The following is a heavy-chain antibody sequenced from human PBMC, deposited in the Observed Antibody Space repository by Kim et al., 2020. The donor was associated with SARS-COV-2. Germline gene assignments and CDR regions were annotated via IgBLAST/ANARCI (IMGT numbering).Heavy chain of an antibody. CDR3: ARGDSNGSIF. J-gene: IGHJ4*02. V-gene: IGHV3-74*01. Sequence: GGSLRLSCAASGFTFSSYWLHWVRQAPGKGLVWVSRINSDGSSTTYADSVKGRSTISRDKAKNTLYLQMNSLRAEDTAVYYCARGDSNGSIFWGQGTLVTISS. CDR1: GFTFSSYW. D-gene: IGHD5-18*01. CDR2: INSDGSST.